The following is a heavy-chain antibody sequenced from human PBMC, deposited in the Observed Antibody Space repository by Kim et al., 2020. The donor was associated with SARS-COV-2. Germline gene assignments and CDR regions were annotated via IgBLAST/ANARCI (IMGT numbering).Heavy chain of an antibody. V-gene: IGHV1-18*01. CDR1: GYTFTSYG. Sequence: ASVKVSCKASGYTFTSYGISWVRQAPGQGLEWMGWISAYNGNTNYAQKLQGRVTMTTDTSTSTAYMELRSLRSDDTAVYYCARVGYYGSGSYYMHLNYRGQRTLVTVSS. D-gene: IGHD3-10*01. CDR2: ISAYNGNT. CDR3: ARVGYYGSGSYYMHLNY. J-gene: IGHJ4*02.